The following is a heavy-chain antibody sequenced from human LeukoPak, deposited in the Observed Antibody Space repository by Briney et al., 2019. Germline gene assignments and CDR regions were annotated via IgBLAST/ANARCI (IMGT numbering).Heavy chain of an antibody. J-gene: IGHJ6*03. D-gene: IGHD2-15*01. CDR2: INHSGST. V-gene: IGHV4-34*01. Sequence: SETLSLTCAVYGGSFSGYYWSWIRQPPGKGLEWIGEINHSGSTNYNPSLKSRVTISVDTSKNQFSLKLSSVTAADTAVYYCARGQVTCSGGSCYSNHYYYYYYMDVWGKGTTVTVSS. CDR1: GGSFSGYY. CDR3: ARGQVTCSGGSCYSNHYYYYYYMDV.